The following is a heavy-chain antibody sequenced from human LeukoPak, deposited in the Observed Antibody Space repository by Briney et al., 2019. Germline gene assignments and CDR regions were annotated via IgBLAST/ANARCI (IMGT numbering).Heavy chain of an antibody. J-gene: IGHJ5*01. D-gene: IGHD2-2*01. CDR3: ASSPRLTTSWFLFDS. V-gene: IGHV4-59*08. CDR2: VYYSGST. CDR1: GDSFSNYY. Sequence: PSETLSLTCSVSGDSFSNYYWTWIRQPPGKGLEWIGYVYYSGSTNYNPSLTTRLHLSLDTSQNRFSLKLSSVTAADTAVYYWASSPRLTTSWFLFDSWGHGALVTVSS.